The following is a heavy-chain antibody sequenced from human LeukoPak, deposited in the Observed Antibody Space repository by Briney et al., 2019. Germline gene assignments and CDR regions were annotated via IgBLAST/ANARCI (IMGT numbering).Heavy chain of an antibody. Sequence: GGSLRLSCAASGFTFSSYEMNWVRQAPGKGLEGVAYIQYDGSNEQYADSVKGRFSISRDSSKNILYLQLNNLRAEDTAVYYCAKDRCSNGIGCYYYYMDVWGKGTTVTISS. V-gene: IGHV3-30*02. J-gene: IGHJ6*03. D-gene: IGHD2-8*01. CDR3: AKDRCSNGIGCYYYYMDV. CDR1: GFTFSSYE. CDR2: IQYDGSNE.